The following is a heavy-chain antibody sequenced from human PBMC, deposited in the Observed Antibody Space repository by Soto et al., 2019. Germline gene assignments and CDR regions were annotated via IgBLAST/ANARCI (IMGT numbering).Heavy chain of an antibody. Sequence: EKQLVESGGALAQPGGSLRLSCVGSGFTFSIYALTWVRQAPGKGLEWVSLITNNGDTTFFGDSVKGRFSISRDNSKNTLYLQLENLRAKDTAVYYCAMSAGYGGGFDVWGQGTMVAVSS. V-gene: IGHV3-23*04. CDR1: GFTFSIYA. CDR2: ITNNGDTT. J-gene: IGHJ3*01. D-gene: IGHD5-12*01. CDR3: AMSAGYGGGFDV.